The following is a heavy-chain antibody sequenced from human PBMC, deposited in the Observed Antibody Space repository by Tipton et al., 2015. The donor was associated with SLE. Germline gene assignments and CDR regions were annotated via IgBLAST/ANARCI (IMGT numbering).Heavy chain of an antibody. CDR2: IYYSGST. D-gene: IGHD1-26*01. Sequence: TLSLTCAVSGGSISSSSYYWGWIRQPPGKGLEWIGSIYYSGSTYYNPSLKSRVTISVDTSKNQFSLKLSSVTAADTAVYYCSSGNYWYFDLWGRGTLVTVSS. CDR3: SSGNYWYFDL. V-gene: IGHV4-39*07. CDR1: GGSISSSSYY. J-gene: IGHJ2*01.